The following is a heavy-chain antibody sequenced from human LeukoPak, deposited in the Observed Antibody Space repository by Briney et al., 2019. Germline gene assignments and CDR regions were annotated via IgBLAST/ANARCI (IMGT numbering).Heavy chain of an antibody. D-gene: IGHD5-24*01. CDR2: IYYSGST. CDR3: ARGRDGYNFLNRGEYYYFDY. CDR1: GYSISSGYY. J-gene: IGHJ4*02. Sequence: SQSLSLTCTVSGYSISSGYYWGWIRQPPGKGRGWIGSIYYSGSTYYNPSLKSRVTISVDTSKNQFSLKLSSVTAADTAVYYCARGRDGYNFLNRGEYYYFDYWGQGTLVTVSS. V-gene: IGHV4-38-2*02.